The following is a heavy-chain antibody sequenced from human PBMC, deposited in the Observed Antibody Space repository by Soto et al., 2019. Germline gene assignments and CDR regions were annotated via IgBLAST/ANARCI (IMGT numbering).Heavy chain of an antibody. CDR3: ATNVDTAMPVVAPYYFDY. J-gene: IGHJ4*02. Sequence: GASVKVSCKASGYTFTSYGISWVRQAPGQGLEWMGWISAYNGNTNYAQKLQGRVTMTTDTSTSTAYMELRSLRSDDTAVYYCATNVDTAMPVVAPYYFDYWGQGTLVTVSS. CDR2: ISAYNGNT. V-gene: IGHV1-18*04. CDR1: GYTFTSYG. D-gene: IGHD5-18*01.